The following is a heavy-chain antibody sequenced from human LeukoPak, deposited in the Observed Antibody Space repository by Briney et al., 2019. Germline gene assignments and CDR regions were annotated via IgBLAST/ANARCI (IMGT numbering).Heavy chain of an antibody. CDR1: GYTFTSYG. J-gene: IGHJ4*02. V-gene: IGHV1-18*01. CDR3: ARSYGGAPRPLIDY. Sequence: ASVKVSCKAFGYTFTSYGISWVRQAPGQGLEWMGWISAYNGNTNYAQKLQGRVTMTTDTSTSTAYMELRSLRSDDTAVYYCARSYGGAPRPLIDYWGQGTLVTVSS. D-gene: IGHD3-10*01. CDR2: ISAYNGNT.